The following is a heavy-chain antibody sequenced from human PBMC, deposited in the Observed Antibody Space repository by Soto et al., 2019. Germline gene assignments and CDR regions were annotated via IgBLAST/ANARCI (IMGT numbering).Heavy chain of an antibody. CDR2: ISYDGSNK. CDR3: AKDFLGYDNNFDY. Sequence: SGGSLRLSCAASGFTFSSYGMHWVRQAPGKGLEWVAVISYDGSNKYYADSVKGRFTISRDNSKNTLYLQMNSLRAEDTAVYYCAKDFLGYDNNFDYWGQGTLVTVSS. CDR1: GFTFSSYG. J-gene: IGHJ4*02. D-gene: IGHD3-16*01. V-gene: IGHV3-30*18.